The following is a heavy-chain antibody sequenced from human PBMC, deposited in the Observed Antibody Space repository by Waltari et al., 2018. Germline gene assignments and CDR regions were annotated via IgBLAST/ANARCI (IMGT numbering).Heavy chain of an antibody. J-gene: IGHJ4*02. CDR1: GFTFSSYA. Sequence: QVQLVESGGGVVQPGRSLRLSCAASGFTFSSYAMHWVRQAPGKGLEWVAVISYDGSNKLHAESVKGRFTISRDNSKNTLYLQMNSLRAEDTAVYYCARDGFSPTGVAEVGGVDYWGQGTLVTVSS. CDR3: ARDGFSPTGVAEVGGVDY. V-gene: IGHV3-30*04. CDR2: ISYDGSNK. D-gene: IGHD3-16*01.